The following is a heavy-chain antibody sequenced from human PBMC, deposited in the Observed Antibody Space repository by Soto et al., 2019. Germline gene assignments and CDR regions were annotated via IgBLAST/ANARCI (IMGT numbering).Heavy chain of an antibody. V-gene: IGHV1-69*02. CDR1: GGTFSSYT. J-gene: IGHJ5*02. CDR2: IIPILGIA. D-gene: IGHD2-21*01. CDR3: ARAEFLEAHEGWFDP. Sequence: GASVKVSCKASGGTFSSYTISWVRQAPGQGLEWMGRIIPILGIANYAQKLQGKVTITADKSTSTANKELSNLKTEDTAVYYCARAEFLEAHEGWFDPWGQGTLVTVSS.